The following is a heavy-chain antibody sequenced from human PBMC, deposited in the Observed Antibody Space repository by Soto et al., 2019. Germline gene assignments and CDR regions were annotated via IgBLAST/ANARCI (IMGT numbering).Heavy chain of an antibody. CDR3: ACGSGESGNAFDI. D-gene: IGHD1-1*01. Sequence: SETLSLTCTVSGGSISSGDYYWSWVRQPPGKGLEWIGFIYYSGGTFYNPSLKTRVTISVDTSKNQFSLKLNSVTAADTALYYYACGSGESGNAFDIWGQGTMVPVSS. CDR1: GGSISSGDYY. V-gene: IGHV4-31*03. CDR2: IYYSGGT. J-gene: IGHJ3*02.